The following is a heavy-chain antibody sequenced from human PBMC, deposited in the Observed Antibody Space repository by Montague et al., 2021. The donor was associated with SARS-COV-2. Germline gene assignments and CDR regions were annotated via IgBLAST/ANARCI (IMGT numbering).Heavy chain of an antibody. CDR2: INSDVSST. Sequence: SLRLSCAASGFTFSSSWMYWVRQAPGKGLVWVSRINSDVSSTSYADSVKGRFTISRDNAKDTLSLQMDSLRAEDTAVYYCTSGRKWSGDGGQVAYWGQGTLVTVSS. CDR3: TSGRKWSGDGGQVAY. J-gene: IGHJ4*02. V-gene: IGHV3-74*01. CDR1: GFTFSSSW. D-gene: IGHD3-3*01.